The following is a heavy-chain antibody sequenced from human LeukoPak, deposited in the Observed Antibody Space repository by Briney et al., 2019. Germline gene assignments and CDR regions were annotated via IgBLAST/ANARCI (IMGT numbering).Heavy chain of an antibody. CDR3: VRVSGGYEAFDI. J-gene: IGHJ3*02. D-gene: IGHD2-15*01. V-gene: IGHV3-74*01. CDR2: ISSGGTGT. Sequence: PGGSLRLSYTASGFTFSSYWMHWVRQAPGKGLVWVSRISSGGTGTNYADSVKGRFSISRDNAKNTLYLQMSSLRAEDTAVYYCVRVSGGYEAFDIWGHGTMVTVSS. CDR1: GFTFSSYW.